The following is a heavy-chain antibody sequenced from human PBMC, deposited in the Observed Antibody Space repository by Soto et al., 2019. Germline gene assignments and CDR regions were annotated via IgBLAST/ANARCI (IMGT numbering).Heavy chain of an antibody. Sequence: PGGSLRLSCAASGFTFSSYAMSWVRQAPGKGLEWVSAISGSGGSTYYADSVKGRFTISRDNSKNTLYLQMNSLRAEDTAVYYCAKDYFPVPLDSSSSGWGQGTLVTRSWGLYYFDYWGQGTLVTVS. CDR3: AKDYFPVPLDSSSSGWGQGTLVTRSWGLYYFDY. J-gene: IGHJ4*02. CDR2: ISGSGGST. V-gene: IGHV3-23*01. CDR1: GFTFSSYA. D-gene: IGHD6-6*01.